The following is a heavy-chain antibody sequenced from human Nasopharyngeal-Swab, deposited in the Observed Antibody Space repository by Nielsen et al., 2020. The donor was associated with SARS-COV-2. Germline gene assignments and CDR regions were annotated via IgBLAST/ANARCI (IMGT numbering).Heavy chain of an antibody. CDR3: ARQIYDFWSGYGLVYYYYMDV. D-gene: IGHD3-3*01. CDR2: IYHSGST. Sequence: WIRQREGKGLERIASIYHSGSTYYNRFLKRRVTISVDTSKNQFSLKLSSVTAADTAVYYCARQIYDFWSGYGLVYYYYMDVWGKGTTVTVSS. V-gene: IGHV4-38-2*01. J-gene: IGHJ6*03.